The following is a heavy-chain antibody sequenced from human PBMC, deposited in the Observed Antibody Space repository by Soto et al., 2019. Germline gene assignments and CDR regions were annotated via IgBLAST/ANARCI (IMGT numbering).Heavy chain of an antibody. J-gene: IGHJ6*02. CDR2: ISYDGRNK. CDR1: GFTFSSYA. CDR3: VKDGSSGWPYYYGMDV. V-gene: IGHV3-30*18. D-gene: IGHD6-19*01. Sequence: GGSLRLSCAASGFTFSSYAMHWVRQAPGKGLEWVAVISYDGRNKYYADSVKGRFTISRDNSKNTLYLQMSSLRAEDTAVYYCVKDGSSGWPYYYGMDVWGQGATVTVSS.